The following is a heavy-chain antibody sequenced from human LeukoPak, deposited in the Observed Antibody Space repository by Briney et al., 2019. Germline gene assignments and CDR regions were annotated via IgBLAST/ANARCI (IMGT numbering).Heavy chain of an antibody. D-gene: IGHD6-13*01. J-gene: IGHJ3*02. CDR2: IDWDDDK. V-gene: IGHV2-70*11. Sequence: TLSLTCTVSGGSINNYYWTWIRQPPGKALEWLARIDWDDDKYYSTSLKTRLTISKDTSKNQVVLTMTNMDPVDTATYYCARNANIAAAGLVGAFDIWGQGTMVTVSS. CDR1: GGSINNYYW. CDR3: ARNANIAAAGLVGAFDI.